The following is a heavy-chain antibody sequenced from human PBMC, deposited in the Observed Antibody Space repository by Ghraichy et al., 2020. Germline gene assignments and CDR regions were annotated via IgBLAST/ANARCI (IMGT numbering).Heavy chain of an antibody. CDR1: GGSFSGYY. V-gene: IGHV4-34*01. D-gene: IGHD3-16*01. Sequence: SQTLSLTCAVYGGSFSGYYWSWIRQPPGKGLEWIGEINHSGSTNYNPSLKSRVTISVDTSKNQFSLKLSSVTAADTAVYYCARGAGGAFDIWGQGTMVTVSS. J-gene: IGHJ3*02. CDR2: INHSGST. CDR3: ARGAGGAFDI.